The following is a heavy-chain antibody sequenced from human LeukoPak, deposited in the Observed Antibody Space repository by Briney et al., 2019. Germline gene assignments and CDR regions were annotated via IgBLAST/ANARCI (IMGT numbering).Heavy chain of an antibody. CDR1: GGTFSSYA. J-gene: IGHJ4*02. CDR3: ARDRVDTAMVFDY. D-gene: IGHD5-18*01. CDR2: IIPILGTA. Sequence: SVKVSCKASGGTFSSYAISWVRQAPGQGLEWMGRIIPILGTANYAQKFQGRVTITADKSTSTAYMELSSLRSEDTAVYYCARDRVDTAMVFDYWGQGTLVTVSS. V-gene: IGHV1-69*04.